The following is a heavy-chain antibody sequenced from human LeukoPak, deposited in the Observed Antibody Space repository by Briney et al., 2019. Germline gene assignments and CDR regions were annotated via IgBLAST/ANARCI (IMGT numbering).Heavy chain of an antibody. CDR1: GFTFSDYY. D-gene: IGHD2-2*01. V-gene: IGHV3-11*04. CDR3: ARLRRYCSTSTCQYYYYYMDV. J-gene: IGHJ6*03. Sequence: PGGSLRLSCAASGFTFSDYYMTWMRQAPGKGLEWVSHISSSDNSASTIHYADSVKGRFTISRDHAKSSLYLQMNSLGAEDTAVYYCARLRRYCSTSTCQYYYYYMDVWGKGTTVTVSS. CDR2: ISSSDNSASTI.